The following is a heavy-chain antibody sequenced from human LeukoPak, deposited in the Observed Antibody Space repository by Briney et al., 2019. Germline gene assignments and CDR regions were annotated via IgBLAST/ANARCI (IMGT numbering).Heavy chain of an antibody. CDR3: AVYRWGTFDP. CDR2: IKRKIDGATI. D-gene: IGHD3-16*01. V-gene: IGHV3-15*01. Sequence: GGSLRLSCAASGFTFSNAWMSWVRQAPGKGLEWVGHIKRKIDGATIDYASPVKGRFTISRDDSKNTVYLQMNSLKTEDTAIYYCAVYRWGTFDPWGQGTLVTVSS. J-gene: IGHJ5*02. CDR1: GFTFSNAW.